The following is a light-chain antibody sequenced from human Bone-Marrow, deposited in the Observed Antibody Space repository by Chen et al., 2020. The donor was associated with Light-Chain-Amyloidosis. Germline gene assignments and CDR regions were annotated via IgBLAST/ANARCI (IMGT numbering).Light chain of an antibody. CDR2: DDS. CDR3: QVWDRSSDRPV. Sequence: SYVLTQPSSVSVAPGQTATIACGGNNIGSKSVHWYQQTPGQAPLLVVYDDSDRPSGIPERLSGSNSGNTATLSISRVEAGDEADYYWQVWDRSSDRPVFGGGTKLTVL. V-gene: IGLV3-21*02. CDR1: NIGSKS. J-gene: IGLJ3*02.